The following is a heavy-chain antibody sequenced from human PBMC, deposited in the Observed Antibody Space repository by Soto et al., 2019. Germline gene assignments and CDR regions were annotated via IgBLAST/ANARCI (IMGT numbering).Heavy chain of an antibody. J-gene: IGHJ4*02. CDR3: AKDRSSGWFYYFDY. D-gene: IGHD6-19*01. CDR1: GFTFSSYW. V-gene: IGHV3-7*01. Sequence: PGGSLRLSCAASGFTFSSYWMSWVRQAPGKGLEWVANIKQDGSEKYYVDSVKGRFTISRDNAKNSLYLQMNSLRAEDTAVYYCAKDRSSGWFYYFDYWGQGTLVTVSS. CDR2: IKQDGSEK.